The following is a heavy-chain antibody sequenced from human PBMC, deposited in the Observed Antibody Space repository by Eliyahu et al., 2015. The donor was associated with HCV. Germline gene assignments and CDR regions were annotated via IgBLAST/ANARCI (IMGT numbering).Heavy chain of an antibody. V-gene: IGHV3-30*02. CDR2: XWNDXNNQ. D-gene: IGHD2/OR15-2a*01. CDR3: GIFSFGTFTLTDR. J-gene: IGHJ5*02. CDR1: GFTFSKTE. Sequence: QVQVVESXXGMVQPGGSLRLSCAASGFTFSKTEFXWVRQAPGKGLEWVAFXWNDXNNQYHPDSVKGRFTISRDHSEHTLYLQMNSLGVEDTAVYYCGIFSFGTFTLTDRWGLGTLVSVSS.